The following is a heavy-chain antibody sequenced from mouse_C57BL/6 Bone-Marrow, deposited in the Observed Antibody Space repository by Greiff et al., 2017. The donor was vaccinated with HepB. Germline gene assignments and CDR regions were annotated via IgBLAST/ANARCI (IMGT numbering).Heavy chain of an antibody. Sequence: QVQLKESGPELVKPGASVKISCKASGYAFSSSWMNWVKQRPGKGLEWIGRIYPGDGDTNYNGKFKGKATLTADKSSSTAYMQLSSLTSEDSAVYFCARRRGVAYWGRGTLVTVSA. CDR3: ARRRGVAY. CDR1: GYAFSSSW. V-gene: IGHV1-82*01. J-gene: IGHJ3*01. CDR2: IYPGDGDT.